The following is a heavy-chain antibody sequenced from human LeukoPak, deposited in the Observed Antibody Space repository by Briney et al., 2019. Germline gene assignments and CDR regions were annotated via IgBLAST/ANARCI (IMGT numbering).Heavy chain of an antibody. CDR2: ISYDGSNK. CDR3: ATDVLGEPTYYFDY. V-gene: IGHV3-30*04. D-gene: IGHD3-16*01. J-gene: IGHJ4*02. Sequence: GGSLRLSCAASGFTFSSYAMHWVRQSPGKGLEWVAVISYDGSNKNYADSVKGRFTISRDNSKNTLYLQMNSLRAEDTAVYYCATDVLGEPTYYFDYWGQGTLVTVSS. CDR1: GFTFSSYA.